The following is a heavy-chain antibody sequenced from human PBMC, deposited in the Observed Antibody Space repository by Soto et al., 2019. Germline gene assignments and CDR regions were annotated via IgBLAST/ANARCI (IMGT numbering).Heavy chain of an antibody. Sequence: SETLSLTCTVSGGSISSSSYYWGWIRQPPGKGLEWIGSIYYSGSTYYNPSLKSRVTISVDTSKNQFSLKLSSVTAADTAVYYCARKFGGTTPFHYRGQGTLVTVPQ. CDR1: GGSISSSSYY. J-gene: IGHJ4*02. V-gene: IGHV4-39*01. CDR3: ARKFGGTTPFHY. CDR2: IYYSGST. D-gene: IGHD1-7*01.